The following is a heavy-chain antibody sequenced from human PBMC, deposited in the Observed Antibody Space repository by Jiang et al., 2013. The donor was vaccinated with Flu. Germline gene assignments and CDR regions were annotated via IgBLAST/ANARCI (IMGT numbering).Heavy chain of an antibody. CDR3: ARDKGLFEGFDFLWHTVTSLDY. Sequence: SGAEVKKPGASVKVSCKTSGYTFTGYYMHWVRQAPGQGLEWMGWINPNRGGTNYAQKFQGRVTMTRDTSISTAYMELSRLRSDDTAVYYCARDKGLFEGFDFLWHTVTSLDYWGQGTLVSVSS. CDR1: GYTFTGYY. J-gene: IGHJ4*02. V-gene: IGHV1-2*02. CDR2: INPNRGGT. D-gene: IGHD4-17*01.